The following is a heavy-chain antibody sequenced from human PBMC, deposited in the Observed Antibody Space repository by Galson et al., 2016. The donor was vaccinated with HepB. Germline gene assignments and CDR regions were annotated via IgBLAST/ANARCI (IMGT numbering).Heavy chain of an antibody. CDR2: ISANSGNT. Sequence: SVKVSCKASGYSFTTYGISWVRQAPGQGLEWMGWISANSGNTNYAQKFQGRVTMTRDTSTSTAYMELRSLRSDDTAVFYCARGTFYYFDYWGQGTLVSVSS. CDR3: ARGTFYYFDY. CDR1: GYSFTTYG. V-gene: IGHV1-18*01. J-gene: IGHJ4*02. D-gene: IGHD2/OR15-2a*01.